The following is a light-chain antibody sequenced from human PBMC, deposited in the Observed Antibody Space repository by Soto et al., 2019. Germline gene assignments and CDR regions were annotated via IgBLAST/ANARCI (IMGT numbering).Light chain of an antibody. Sequence: QSVLTQPASVSGSPGQSITISCTGTSSDVGGYNYVSWYQQHPGKAPKLMIYDVTNRPSGISNRFSGSKSDNTASLTISGLQAEDEADYYCSSFTGSGSQVVFGGGTKVTVL. CDR3: SSFTGSGSQVV. V-gene: IGLV2-14*01. CDR2: DVT. J-gene: IGLJ2*01. CDR1: SSDVGGYNY.